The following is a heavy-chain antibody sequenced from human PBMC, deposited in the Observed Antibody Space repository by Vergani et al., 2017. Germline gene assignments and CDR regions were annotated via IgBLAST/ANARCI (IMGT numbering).Heavy chain of an antibody. J-gene: IGHJ6*03. Sequence: QVQLQQWGGGLLKPSETLSLTCVVNGGSFTSYHWTWIRQSPGEGLEWVGDIDHTGRPDYNPSLKGRLTMSVDKSRNQFSLTPNSVTATDTAIYFCARVNTETNGHLYYYYYMDVWGQGTAVTVS. V-gene: IGHV4-34*01. CDR2: IDHTGRP. CDR3: ARVNTETNGHLYYYYYMDV. D-gene: IGHD4-11*01. CDR1: GGSFTSYH.